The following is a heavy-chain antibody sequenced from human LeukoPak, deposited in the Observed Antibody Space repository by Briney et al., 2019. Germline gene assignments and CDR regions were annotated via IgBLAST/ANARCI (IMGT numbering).Heavy chain of an antibody. D-gene: IGHD6-13*01. Sequence: AGGSLRLSCAASGFTFSSYAMTWVRQAPGEGLEWVSAFSATDGSAQYAESVEGRFTISRDNSKNTLFLQMNSLGAEDTAVYYCARAKIAAAGTGAFDVWGQGTLVTVSS. CDR1: GFTFSSYA. CDR2: FSATDGSA. CDR3: ARAKIAAAGTGAFDV. J-gene: IGHJ3*01. V-gene: IGHV3-23*01.